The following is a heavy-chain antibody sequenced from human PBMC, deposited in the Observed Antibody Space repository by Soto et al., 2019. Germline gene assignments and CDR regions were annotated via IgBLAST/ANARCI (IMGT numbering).Heavy chain of an antibody. CDR2: INHSGST. CDR3: ARRKSGPNKGYCSSTSCYVGGWFDP. Sequence: SETLSLTCAVYGWSFSGYYWSWIRQPPGKGLEWIGEINHSGSTNYNPSLKSRVTISVDTSKNQFSLKLSSVTAADTAVYYCARRKSGPNKGYCSSTSCYVGGWFDPWGQGTLVTVSS. V-gene: IGHV4-34*01. CDR1: GWSFSGYY. D-gene: IGHD2-2*01. J-gene: IGHJ5*02.